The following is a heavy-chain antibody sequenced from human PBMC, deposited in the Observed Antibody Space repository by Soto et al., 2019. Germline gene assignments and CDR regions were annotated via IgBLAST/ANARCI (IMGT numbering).Heavy chain of an antibody. Sequence: SETLSLTCAVYGGSFSGYYWSWIRQPPGKGLEWIGEINHSGSTNYNPSLKSRVTISVDTSKNQFSLKLSSVTAADTAVYYCARGSHLIILLWFGTPFDYWGQGTLVTVSS. J-gene: IGHJ4*02. CDR3: ARGSHLIILLWFGTPFDY. CDR1: GGSFSGYY. D-gene: IGHD3-10*01. CDR2: INHSGST. V-gene: IGHV4-34*01.